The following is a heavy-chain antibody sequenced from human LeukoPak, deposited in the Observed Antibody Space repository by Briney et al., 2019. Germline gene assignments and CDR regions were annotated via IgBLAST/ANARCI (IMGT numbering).Heavy chain of an antibody. J-gene: IGHJ4*02. CDR1: GFTFSSYA. Sequence: PGGSLRLSCAASGFTFSSYAMSWVRQAPGKGLEWVSAISGSGGSTYYADSVKGRFTISRDNAKNSLYLQMNSLRAEDTAVYYCARAYSSSWSDYWGQGTLVTVSS. V-gene: IGHV3-23*01. CDR3: ARAYSSSWSDY. D-gene: IGHD6-13*01. CDR2: ISGSGGST.